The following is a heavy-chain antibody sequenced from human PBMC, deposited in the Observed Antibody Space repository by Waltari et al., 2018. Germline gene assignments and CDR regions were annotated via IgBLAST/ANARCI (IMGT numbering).Heavy chain of an antibody. D-gene: IGHD6-13*01. CDR2: INHRGST. CDR3: AREPSFSIAAAGRRYFDY. Sequence: QVQLQQWGAGLLKPSETLSLTCAVYGGSFSGYYWSWIRQPPGKGLEWIGEINHRGSTNYNPSLKSRVTISVDTSKNHFSRKLSSVTAADTAVYYCAREPSFSIAAAGRRYFDYWGQGTLVTVSS. J-gene: IGHJ4*02. V-gene: IGHV4-34*01. CDR1: GGSFSGYY.